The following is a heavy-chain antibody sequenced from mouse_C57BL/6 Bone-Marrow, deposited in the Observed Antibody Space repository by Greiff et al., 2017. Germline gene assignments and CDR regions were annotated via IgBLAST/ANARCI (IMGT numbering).Heavy chain of an antibody. CDR2: INPGSGGT. J-gene: IGHJ3*01. V-gene: IGHV1-54*01. CDR1: GYAFTNYL. D-gene: IGHD2-3*01. CDR3: ARDGYYLAAY. Sequence: QVQLQQSGAELVRPGTSVKVSCKASGYAFTNYLIEWVKQRPGQGLEWIGVINPGSGGTNYNEKFKGKATLTADKSSSTAYMQLSSLTSEDSAVYFCARDGYYLAAYCGQGTLVTVSA.